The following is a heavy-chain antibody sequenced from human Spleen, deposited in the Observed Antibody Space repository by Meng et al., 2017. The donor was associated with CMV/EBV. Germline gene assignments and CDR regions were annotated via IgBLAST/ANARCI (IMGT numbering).Heavy chain of an antibody. Sequence: GESLKISCAASGFTFSSYWMSWVRQAPGKGLEWVANIKQDGSEKYYVDSVKGRSTISRDNAKNSLYLQMNSLRAEDTAVYYCAKDGVHGSGSYYFDYWGQGTLVTVSS. J-gene: IGHJ4*02. V-gene: IGHV3-7*01. CDR3: AKDGVHGSGSYYFDY. D-gene: IGHD3-10*01. CDR1: GFTFSSYW. CDR2: IKQDGSEK.